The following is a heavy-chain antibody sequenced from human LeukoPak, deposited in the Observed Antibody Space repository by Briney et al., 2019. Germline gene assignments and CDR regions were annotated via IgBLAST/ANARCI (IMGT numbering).Heavy chain of an antibody. Sequence: GGSLRLSCAASGFTFRSYSMNWVRQAPGKGLEWVSSISSSSSYIYYADSVKGRFTISRDNAKNSLYLQMNSLRAEDTAVYYCARGKYSSGWFDYWGQGTLVTVSS. D-gene: IGHD6-19*01. J-gene: IGHJ4*02. CDR2: ISSSSSYI. CDR1: GFTFRSYS. CDR3: ARGKYSSGWFDY. V-gene: IGHV3-21*01.